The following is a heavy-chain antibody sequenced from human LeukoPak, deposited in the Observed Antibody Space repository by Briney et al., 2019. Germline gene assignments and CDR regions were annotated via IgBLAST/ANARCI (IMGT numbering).Heavy chain of an antibody. CDR3: ARDPGYYDSSGPPDAFDI. Sequence: SETLSLTCTVSVGSISSYYWSWIRQPPGKGLEWIGYIYYSGSTNYNPSLTSRVTISVDTSKNQFSLKLSSVTAADTAVYYCARDPGYYDSSGPPDAFDIWGQGTMVTVSS. D-gene: IGHD3-22*01. CDR2: IYYSGST. J-gene: IGHJ3*02. CDR1: VGSISSYY. V-gene: IGHV4-59*12.